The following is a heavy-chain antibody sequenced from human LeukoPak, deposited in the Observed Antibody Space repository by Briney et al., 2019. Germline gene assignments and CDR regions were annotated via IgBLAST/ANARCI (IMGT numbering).Heavy chain of an antibody. Sequence: GASPQISCKDSGYSFTSYWIGWVRQMPGKGLEWMGIIYPGDSDTRYSPSFQGQVTISADKSINTAYLQWSSLKASDTAIYYCARRGEAMDPFDYWGQGTLVTVSS. CDR3: ARRGEAMDPFDY. CDR1: GYSFTSYW. D-gene: IGHD5-18*01. CDR2: IYPGDSDT. V-gene: IGHV5-51*01. J-gene: IGHJ4*02.